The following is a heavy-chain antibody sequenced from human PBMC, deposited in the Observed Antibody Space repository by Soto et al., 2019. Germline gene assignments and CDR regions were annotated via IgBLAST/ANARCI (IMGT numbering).Heavy chain of an antibody. CDR3: ATIVGANDY. CDR1: RASIYTYS. Sequence: PSETLSLACTVSRASIYTYSGTWIRQPAGKGLQWIGHIYSSGSANYSPSLKSRVSMSVDSSKNQISLKLSSVTAADTAVYYCATIVGANDYWGQGTLVTVSS. CDR2: IYSSGSA. D-gene: IGHD1-26*01. V-gene: IGHV4-4*07. J-gene: IGHJ4*02.